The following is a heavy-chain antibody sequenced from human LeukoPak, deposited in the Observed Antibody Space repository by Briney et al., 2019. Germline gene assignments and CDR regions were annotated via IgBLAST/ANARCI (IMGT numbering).Heavy chain of an antibody. CDR3: AGTIYLKGSPFDY. Sequence: PGRSLRLSCAASGFTFSSYAMHWVRQAPGKGLEWMAVISYDGSNKYYADSVKGRFTISRDNSKNTLYLQMNSLRAEDTAVYYCAGTIYLKGSPFDYWGQGTLVTVSS. D-gene: IGHD1-1*01. J-gene: IGHJ4*02. V-gene: IGHV3-30-3*01. CDR2: ISYDGSNK. CDR1: GFTFSSYA.